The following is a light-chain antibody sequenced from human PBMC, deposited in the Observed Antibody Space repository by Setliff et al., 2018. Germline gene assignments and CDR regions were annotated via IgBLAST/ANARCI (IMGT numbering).Light chain of an antibody. Sequence: QSALTQPPSASGSPGQSVTISCTGTSRDVGGYNFVSWYQQHPGKAPILIISEVTERPSGVPDRFSGSKSGNTASLTVSGLQAEDEADYYCSSYAGSDNYVFGTGTKVTVL. CDR3: SSYAGSDNYV. J-gene: IGLJ1*01. V-gene: IGLV2-8*01. CDR2: EVT. CDR1: SRDVGGYNF.